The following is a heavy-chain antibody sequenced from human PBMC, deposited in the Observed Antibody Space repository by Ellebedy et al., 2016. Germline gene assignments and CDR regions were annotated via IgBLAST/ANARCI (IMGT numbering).Heavy chain of an antibody. CDR3: AKQWFGELSYYYGMDV. CDR2: VSDNGGST. Sequence: GGSLRLXXAASGSTFSTYAMGWVRQAPGQGLEWVSGVSDNGGSTYYADSVKGRFTISRDNSKNTLYLQMSSLRAEDTAVYYCAKQWFGELSYYYGMDVWGQGTTLTVSS. V-gene: IGHV3-23*01. D-gene: IGHD3-10*01. CDR1: GSTFSTYA. J-gene: IGHJ6*02.